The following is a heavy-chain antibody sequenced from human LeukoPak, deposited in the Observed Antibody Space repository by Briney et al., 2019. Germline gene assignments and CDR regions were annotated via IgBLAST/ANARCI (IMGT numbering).Heavy chain of an antibody. CDR1: GGSISSSSYY. CDR2: IFYSGST. J-gene: IGHJ5*02. CDR3: ARDPGSGSSSNWFDP. Sequence: SETLSLTCTVSGGSISSSSYYWGWIRQPPGKGLEWIGSIFYSGSTYYNSSLKSRVTISVDTSKNQFSLKLSSVSAADTAVYYCARDPGSGSSSNWFDPWGQGTLVTVSS. V-gene: IGHV4-39*02. D-gene: IGHD5-18*01.